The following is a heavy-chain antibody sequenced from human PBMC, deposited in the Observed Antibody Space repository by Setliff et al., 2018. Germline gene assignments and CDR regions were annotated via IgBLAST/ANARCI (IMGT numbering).Heavy chain of an antibody. CDR2: IYIGGSA. V-gene: IGHV4-4*07. CDR3: ATSFSRREKFLLDY. J-gene: IGHJ4*02. CDR1: GGSISSYY. Sequence: SETLSLTCTVSGGSISSYYWSWIRQPAGKGLEWIGHIYIGGSANYNPSLKSRVTMSIDTSKNQFSLKLNSVTAADMAVYYCATSFSRREKFLLDYWGQGALVTVSS.